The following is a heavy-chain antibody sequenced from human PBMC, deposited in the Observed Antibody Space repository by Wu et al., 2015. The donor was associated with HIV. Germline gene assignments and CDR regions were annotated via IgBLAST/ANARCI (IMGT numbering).Heavy chain of an antibody. CDR2: ISAYNGNT. D-gene: IGHD2-2*01. CDR1: GYTFTSYG. J-gene: IGHJ4*02. CDR3: ARGLPGDRFDY. Sequence: QVQLVHSGGEVKKPGASVKVSCKASGYTFTSYGISWVRQAPGQGLEWMGWISAYNGNTNYAQKFQGRVTMTRDTSTSTVYMELSSLRSEDTAVYYCARGLPGDRFDYWGQGTLVTVSS. V-gene: IGHV1-18*01.